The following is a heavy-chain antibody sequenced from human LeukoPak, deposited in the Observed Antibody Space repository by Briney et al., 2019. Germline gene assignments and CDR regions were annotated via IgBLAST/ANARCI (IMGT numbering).Heavy chain of an antibody. CDR3: AKHRFESGGYHSTD. D-gene: IGHD3-22*01. CDR1: GFTFSSYA. Sequence: GGSLRLSCAASGFTFSSYAMSWVRQAPGKGLAWVSTISGGSGSTYCADSVKGRFTISRDNTKNTLYLQMNSLRDEDTAVYYCAKHRFESGGYHSTDWGQGTLVTVSS. CDR2: ISGGSGST. J-gene: IGHJ4*02. V-gene: IGHV3-23*01.